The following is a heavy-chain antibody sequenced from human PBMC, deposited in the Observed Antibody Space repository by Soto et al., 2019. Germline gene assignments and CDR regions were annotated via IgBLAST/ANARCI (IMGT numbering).Heavy chain of an antibody. CDR2: ISYDGSNK. CDR1: GFTFSSYG. D-gene: IGHD2-2*01. Sequence: PGGSLRLSCAASGFTFSSYGMHWVRQAPGKGLEWVAVISYDGSNKYYADSVKGRFTISRDNSKNTLYLQMNSLRAGDTAVYYCAKDRYDLARYCSSTSCPQYYYYGMDVWGQGTTVTVSS. CDR3: AKDRYDLARYCSSTSCPQYYYYGMDV. V-gene: IGHV3-30*18. J-gene: IGHJ6*02.